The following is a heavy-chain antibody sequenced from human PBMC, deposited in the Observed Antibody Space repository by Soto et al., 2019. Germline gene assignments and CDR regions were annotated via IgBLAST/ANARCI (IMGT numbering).Heavy chain of an antibody. Sequence: PGGSLRLSCAASGFTFSSYSMNWVRQAPGKGLEWVSYISSSSSTIYYADSVKGRFTISRDNAKNSLYLHMSSLRAEDTAVYYCARDLGSSWYPEYFQHWGQGTLVTVSS. V-gene: IGHV3-48*01. CDR3: ARDLGSSWYPEYFQH. CDR1: GFTFSSYS. J-gene: IGHJ1*01. D-gene: IGHD6-13*01. CDR2: ISSSSSTI.